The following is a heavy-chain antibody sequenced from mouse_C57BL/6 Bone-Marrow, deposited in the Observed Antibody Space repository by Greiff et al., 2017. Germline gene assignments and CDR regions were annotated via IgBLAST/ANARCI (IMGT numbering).Heavy chain of an antibody. D-gene: IGHD1-1*01. CDR3: ARTHYYGSPWFAY. J-gene: IGHJ3*01. CDR1: GFNIKDYY. CDR2: IDPEDGET. V-gene: IGHV14-2*01. Sequence: VQLNESGAELVKPGASVKLSCTASGFNIKDYYMHWVKQRTEQGLEWIGRIDPEDGETKYAPKFQGKATITAYTSSNTAYLQLSSLTSEDTAGYYCARTHYYGSPWFAYWGQGTLVTVSA.